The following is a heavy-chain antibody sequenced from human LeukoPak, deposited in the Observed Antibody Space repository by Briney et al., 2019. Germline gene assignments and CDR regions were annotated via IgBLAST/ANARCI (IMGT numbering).Heavy chain of an antibody. CDR1: GFTFSNAW. J-gene: IGHJ3*02. CDR3: AKRTVGATMDDAFDI. V-gene: IGHV3-30*18. D-gene: IGHD1-26*01. CDR2: ISYDGSNK. Sequence: GGSLRLSCAASGFTFSNAWMSWVRQAPGKGLEWVAVISYDGSNKYYADSVKGRFTISRDNSKNTLYLQMNSLRAEDTAVYYCAKRTVGATMDDAFDIWGQGTMVTVSS.